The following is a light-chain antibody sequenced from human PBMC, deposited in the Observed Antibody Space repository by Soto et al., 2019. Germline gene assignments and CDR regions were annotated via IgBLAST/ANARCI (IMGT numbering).Light chain of an antibody. J-gene: IGKJ1*01. CDR2: GAS. CDR1: QSVSSN. V-gene: IGKV3-15*01. Sequence: MTQSPSSLSASVGDRVTITCRASQSVSSNLAWYQQKPGQAPRLLIYGASTRATGIPARFSGSGSGTEFTLTISSLQPDDFATYYCQQFNSYSPGAFGQGTKVDIK. CDR3: QQFNSYSPGA.